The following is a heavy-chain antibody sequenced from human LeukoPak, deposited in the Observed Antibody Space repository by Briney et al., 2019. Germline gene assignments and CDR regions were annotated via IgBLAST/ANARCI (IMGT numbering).Heavy chain of an antibody. CDR1: GDSISNYY. Sequence: LSLTCTVSGDSISNYYWNWIRQAPGKGLEWISFITSSGDSIYYADSVKGRFTVFRDNAKNSLYLQMNSLRAEDTAVYFCARDPEYSDKWGQGTLVSVSS. V-gene: IGHV3-11*01. CDR3: ARDPEYSDK. CDR2: ITSSGDSI. J-gene: IGHJ4*02. D-gene: IGHD1-1*01.